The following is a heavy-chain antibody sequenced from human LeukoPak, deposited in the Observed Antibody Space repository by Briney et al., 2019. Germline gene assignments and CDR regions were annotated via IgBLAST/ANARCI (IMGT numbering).Heavy chain of an antibody. CDR1: GYTLTELS. CDR3: ATNPNARRITMVRDDAFDI. V-gene: IGHV1-24*01. Sequence: SVKVSCKVSGYTLTELSMHWVRQAPGKGLEWMGGFDPEDGETIYAQKFQGRVTMTEDTSTDTAYMELSSLRSEDTAVYYCATNPNARRITMVRDDAFDIWGQGTMVTVSS. J-gene: IGHJ3*02. D-gene: IGHD3-10*01. CDR2: FDPEDGET.